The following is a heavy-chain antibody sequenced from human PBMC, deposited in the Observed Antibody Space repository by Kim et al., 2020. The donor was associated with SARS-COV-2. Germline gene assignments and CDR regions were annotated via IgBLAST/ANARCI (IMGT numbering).Heavy chain of an antibody. J-gene: IGHJ5*02. V-gene: IGHV3-49*02. Sequence: SVKCRFTISRDDSKSIAYLQMNSLKTEDTAVYYCTRADKNGLSSSSGFDPWGQGTLVTVSS. CDR3: TRADKNGLSSSSGFDP. D-gene: IGHD6-6*01.